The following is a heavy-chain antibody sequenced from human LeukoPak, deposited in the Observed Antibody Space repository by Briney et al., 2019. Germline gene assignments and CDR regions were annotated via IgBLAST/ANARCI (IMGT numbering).Heavy chain of an antibody. CDR1: GGTFSSYA. Sequence: SVKVSCKASGGTFSSYAISWVRQAPGQGLEWMGGIIPIFGTTNYAQKLQGRVTITADTSTSTAYMELSSLRSEDTAVYYCARAGWLQYYYFDYWGQGTLVTVSS. D-gene: IGHD5-24*01. CDR3: ARAGWLQYYYFDY. V-gene: IGHV1-69*06. CDR2: IIPIFGTT. J-gene: IGHJ4*02.